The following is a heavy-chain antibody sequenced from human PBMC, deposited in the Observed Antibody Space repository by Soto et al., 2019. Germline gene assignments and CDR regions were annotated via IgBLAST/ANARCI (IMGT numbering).Heavy chain of an antibody. CDR3: ARSVSTTVNAYYYYYGMDV. CDR1: GGTFSSYA. V-gene: IGHV1-69*13. J-gene: IGHJ6*02. CDR2: IIPIFGTA. Sequence: GASVKVSCKASGGTFSSYAISWVRQAPGQGLEWMGGIIPIFGTANYAQKFQGRVTITADESTSTAYMELSSLRSEDTAVYYCARSVSTTVNAYYYYYGMDVWGQGTTVTVSS. D-gene: IGHD4-17*01.